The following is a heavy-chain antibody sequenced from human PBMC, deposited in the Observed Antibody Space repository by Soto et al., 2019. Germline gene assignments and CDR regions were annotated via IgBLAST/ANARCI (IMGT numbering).Heavy chain of an antibody. Sequence: SVKVSCKASGFTFTSSAVQWVRQARGQRLEWIGWIVVGSGNTNYAQKFQERVTITRDMSTSTAYMELSSLRSEDTAVYYCAADYYDSSGYYKDAFDIWGQGTMVTVSS. J-gene: IGHJ3*02. CDR1: GFTFTSSA. CDR2: IVVGSGNT. CDR3: AADYYDSSGYYKDAFDI. D-gene: IGHD3-22*01. V-gene: IGHV1-58*01.